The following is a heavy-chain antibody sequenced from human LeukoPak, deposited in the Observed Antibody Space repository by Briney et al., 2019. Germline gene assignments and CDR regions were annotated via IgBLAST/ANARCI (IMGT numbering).Heavy chain of an antibody. CDR3: AKGDGSDFDY. D-gene: IGHD3-10*01. Sequence: GGSLRLSCAASGFTFNKYAIHWVRQAPGKGLEWVSIISYDGNNEYYTDSVKGRFTISRDNPKNTAYLQMNSLRAEDTAVYYCAKGDGSDFDYWGQGTLVTVSS. CDR1: GFTFNKYA. V-gene: IGHV3-30-3*01. CDR2: ISYDGNNE. J-gene: IGHJ4*02.